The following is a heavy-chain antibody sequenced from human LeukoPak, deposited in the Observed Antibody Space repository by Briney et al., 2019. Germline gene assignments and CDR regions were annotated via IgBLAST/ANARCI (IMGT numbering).Heavy chain of an antibody. CDR2: ISGSSGSK. V-gene: IGHV3-23*01. J-gene: IGHJ4*02. Sequence: PAESLRLSCAASGFSFSNCSMGWVRHPPGNGMEWDSSISGSSGSKYYAASVKGRFTISRDNSKNPLYLQMNSLRAEDTAVYYCAKRHYYGSGSYCFDYWGQGTLVAVSS. D-gene: IGHD3-10*01. CDR3: AKRHYYGSGSYCFDY. CDR1: GFSFSNCS.